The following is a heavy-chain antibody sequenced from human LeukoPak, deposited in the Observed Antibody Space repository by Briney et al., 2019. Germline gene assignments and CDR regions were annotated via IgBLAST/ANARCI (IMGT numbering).Heavy chain of an antibody. CDR3: AALQWRPGPYFDY. CDR2: IVVGSGST. D-gene: IGHD6-19*01. CDR1: GFTFTSSA. V-gene: IGHV1-58*01. Sequence: ASVKVSCKASGFTFTSSAVQWVRQARGQRLEWIGWIVVGSGSTNYAQKFQERVTITRDMSTSTAYMELSSLRSEDTAVYYCAALQWRPGPYFDYWGQGTLVTVSS. J-gene: IGHJ4*02.